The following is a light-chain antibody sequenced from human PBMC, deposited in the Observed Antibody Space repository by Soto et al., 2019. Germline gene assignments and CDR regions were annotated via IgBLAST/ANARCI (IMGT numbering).Light chain of an antibody. CDR1: SSDVGGYKY. CDR2: EVS. Sequence: QSALTQPASVSGSPGQSITISCTGTSSDVGGYKYVSWYQQHPGKAPKLMIYEVSNRPSGVSNRFSGSKSGNTATLTISGLQAEDEADYYCRSYTSSSTLDVFGTGNKVTVL. V-gene: IGLV2-14*01. J-gene: IGLJ1*01. CDR3: RSYTSSSTLDV.